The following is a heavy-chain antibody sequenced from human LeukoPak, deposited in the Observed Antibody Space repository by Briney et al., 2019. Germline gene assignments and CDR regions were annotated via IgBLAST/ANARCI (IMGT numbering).Heavy chain of an antibody. V-gene: IGHV5-51*01. CDR1: GYSFTSYW. D-gene: IGHD6-13*01. J-gene: IGHJ6*03. CDR3: ARRSIAAAGLGFYYYMDV. CDR2: IYPGDSDT. Sequence: GESLKISCKGSGYSFTSYWIGWVRQMPGKGLEWMGIIYPGDSDTRYSPSFQGQVTISADKSISTAYLQWSSLKASDTAMCYCARRSIAAAGLGFYYYMDVWGKGTTVTVSS.